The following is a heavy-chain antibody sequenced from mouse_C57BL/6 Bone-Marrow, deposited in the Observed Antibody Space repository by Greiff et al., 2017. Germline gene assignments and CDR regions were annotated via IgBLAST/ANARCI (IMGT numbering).Heavy chain of an antibody. CDR2: ISDGGSYT. CDR1: GFTFSSYA. J-gene: IGHJ3*01. V-gene: IGHV5-4*01. D-gene: IGHD2-4*01. CDR3: ARGGLPPWFAY. Sequence: EVQVVASGGGLVKPGGSLTLSCAASGFTFSSYAMSWVRQTPEKRLEWVATISDGGSYTYYPDNVKGRFTISRDNAKNNLYLQMSHLKSEDTAMYDCARGGLPPWFAYWGQGTLVTVSA.